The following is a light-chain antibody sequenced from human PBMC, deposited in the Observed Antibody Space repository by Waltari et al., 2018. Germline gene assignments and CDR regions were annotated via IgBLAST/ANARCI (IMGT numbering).Light chain of an antibody. CDR3: QAWDNSAVV. CDR1: DLEDYY. V-gene: IGLV3-1*01. J-gene: IGLJ2*01. CDR2: QDT. Sequence: SSKLTQPPSLSVSPGQTASITCSGADLEDYYVAWYQQRPGQSPVLLIYQDTKRPSGIPERFSGSNSGNTATLTIRETQTIDDADYYCQAWDNSAVVFGGGTTLTVL.